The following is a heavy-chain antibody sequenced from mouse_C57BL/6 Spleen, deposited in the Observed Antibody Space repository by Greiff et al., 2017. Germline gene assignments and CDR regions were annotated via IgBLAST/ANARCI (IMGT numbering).Heavy chain of an antibody. Sequence: EVKLQESGPGLVKPSQSLSLTCSVTVYSITSGYYWNWIRQFPGNKLEWMGYISYDGSNNYNPSLKNRVSITRDTSKNQFFLKLNSVTTEDTATYDCARERNYSNYGWFAYWGQGTLVTGSA. D-gene: IGHD2-5*01. CDR3: ARERNYSNYGWFAY. J-gene: IGHJ3*01. CDR1: VYSITSGYY. CDR2: ISYDGSN. V-gene: IGHV3-6*01.